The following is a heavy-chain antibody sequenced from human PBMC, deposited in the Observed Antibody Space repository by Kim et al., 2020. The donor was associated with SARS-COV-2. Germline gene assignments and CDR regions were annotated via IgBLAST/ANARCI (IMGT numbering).Heavy chain of an antibody. V-gene: IGHV3-48*02. J-gene: IGHJ6*02. CDR3: ARGGRSCYSMDV. Sequence: GGSLRLSCAASGFIFSTYSMDWDRQAPGKGLQWVSYISSSTSTIYYADSVKGRFTISRDNAGNSLYLQMNSLRDEDTAVYYCARGGRSCYSMDVWGQGTRLTVSS. D-gene: IGHD2-15*01. CDR2: ISSSTSTI. CDR1: GFIFSTYS.